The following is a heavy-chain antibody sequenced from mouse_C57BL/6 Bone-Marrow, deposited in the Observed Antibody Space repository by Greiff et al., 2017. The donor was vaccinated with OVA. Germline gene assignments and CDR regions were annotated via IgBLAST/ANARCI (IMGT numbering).Heavy chain of an antibody. CDR3: ARQDYRSSFRGAMDY. Sequence: EVQLVESGGGLVKPGGSLKLSCAASGFTFSSYTMSWVRQTPEKRLEWVATISGGCGNTYYPDSVKGRFPISRYNAKNTLYLQMSSLRSEDTALYYCARQDYRSSFRGAMDYWGQVTSVTVSS. CDR2: ISGGCGNT. CDR1: GFTFSSYT. V-gene: IGHV5-9*01. D-gene: IGHD1-1*01. J-gene: IGHJ4*01.